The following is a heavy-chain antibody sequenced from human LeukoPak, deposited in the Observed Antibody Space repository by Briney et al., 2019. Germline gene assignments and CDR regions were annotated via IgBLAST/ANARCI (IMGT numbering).Heavy chain of an antibody. D-gene: IGHD5-24*01. CDR2: INHSGST. V-gene: IGHV4-34*01. J-gene: IGHJ5*02. Sequence: SETLSLTCAVYGGSFSGYYWSWIRQPPGKGLEWIGEINHSGSTNYNPSLKGRVTISVDTSKNQFSLKLSSVTAADTAVYYCARDKEMAGWFDPWGQGTLVTVSS. CDR1: GGSFSGYY. CDR3: ARDKEMAGWFDP.